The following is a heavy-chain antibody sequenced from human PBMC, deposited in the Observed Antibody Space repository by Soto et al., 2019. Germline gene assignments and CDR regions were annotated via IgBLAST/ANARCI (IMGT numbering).Heavy chain of an antibody. J-gene: IGHJ4*02. CDR2: ISYSGRT. CDR3: ARRRASDYGGNHHPYYFDR. Sequence: LTCTVSGASIITDNYFWVWIRQSPRRGLELIGSISYSGRTYDNPSLQSRVTISIDASKNQFSLKLTSVTTADTAVYYCARRRASDYGGNHHPYYFDRWGQGALVTVSS. CDR1: GASIITDNYF. V-gene: IGHV4-39*01. D-gene: IGHD4-17*01.